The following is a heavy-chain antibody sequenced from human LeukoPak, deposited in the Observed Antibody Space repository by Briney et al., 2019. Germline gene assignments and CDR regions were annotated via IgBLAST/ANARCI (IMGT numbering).Heavy chain of an antibody. D-gene: IGHD6-13*01. CDR2: ISSSGSTI. CDR3: ARDLERQLVGIYYFDY. CDR1: GFTFSDYY. J-gene: IGHJ4*02. Sequence: GGSLRLSCAAFGFTFSDYYMSWIRQAPGKGLEWVSYISSSGSTIYYADSVKGRFTISRDNAKNSLYLQMNSLRAEDTAVYYCARDLERQLVGIYYFDYWGQGTLVTVSS. V-gene: IGHV3-11*01.